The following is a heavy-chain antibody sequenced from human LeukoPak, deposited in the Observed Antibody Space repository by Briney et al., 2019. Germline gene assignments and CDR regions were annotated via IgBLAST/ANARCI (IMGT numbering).Heavy chain of an antibody. V-gene: IGHV2-5*02. D-gene: IGHD6-13*01. CDR1: GFSLSTSGVG. J-gene: IGHJ4*02. CDR3: AHLRDSSSLVDFDY. Sequence: SGPTLVKPTQTLTLTCTLPGFSLSTSGVGVGWIRQPPRKALEWLALIYWDDDKRYSPSLKSRLTITKDTSKNQVVLTMTNMDPVDTATYYCAHLRDSSSLVDFDYWGQGTLVTVSS. CDR2: IYWDDDK.